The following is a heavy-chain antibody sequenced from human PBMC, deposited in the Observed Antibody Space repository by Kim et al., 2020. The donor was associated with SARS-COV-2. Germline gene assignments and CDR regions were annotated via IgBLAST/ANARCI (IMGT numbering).Heavy chain of an antibody. CDR3: VKGWYDLDV. V-gene: IGHV3-23*01. Sequence: GGSLRLSCAVSGLTFSKFAMTWVRQAPGKGLEWVSAISGVSGGNTYYADSVKGRFTISRDNSKNTLYLQMSSLSAEDTAVYFCVKGWYDLDVWGQGTTVTVS. J-gene: IGHJ6*02. CDR2: ISGVSGGNT. CDR1: GLTFSKFA.